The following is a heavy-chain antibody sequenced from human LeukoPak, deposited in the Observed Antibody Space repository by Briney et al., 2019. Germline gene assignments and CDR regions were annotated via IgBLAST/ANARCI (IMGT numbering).Heavy chain of an antibody. V-gene: IGHV4-4*02. CDR3: ARNGGNSDFDY. Sequence: SETLSLTCAVSGDSISSSNWWTWVRPPPGKGLEWIGEIFHSGSNNYNPSLKSRVTISVDKSNSQFSLKLPSVPAAGTAVYYCARNGGNSDFDYWGQGTLVTVSS. CDR1: GDSISSSNW. CDR2: IFHSGSN. D-gene: IGHD4-23*01. J-gene: IGHJ4*02.